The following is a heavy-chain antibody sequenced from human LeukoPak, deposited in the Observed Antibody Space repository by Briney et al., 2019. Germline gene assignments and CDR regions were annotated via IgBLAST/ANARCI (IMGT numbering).Heavy chain of an antibody. CDR2: IIPILGIA. D-gene: IGHD2-15*01. J-gene: IGHJ4*02. CDR3: ARERGRGYCSGGSCYPPGY. V-gene: IGHV1-69*04. Sequence: SVKVSCKASGGTFSSYAISWVRQAPGQGLEWMGRIIPILGIANYAQKFQGRVTITADKSTSTAYMELSSLRSEDTAVYYCARERGRGYCSGGSCYPPGYWGQGTLVTVSS. CDR1: GGTFSSYA.